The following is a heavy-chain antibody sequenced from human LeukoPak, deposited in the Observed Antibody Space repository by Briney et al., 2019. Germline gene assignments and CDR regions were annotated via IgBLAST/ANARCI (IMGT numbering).Heavy chain of an antibody. CDR3: ASHHKSTVTTFYYYYMDV. J-gene: IGHJ6*03. Sequence: PSETLSLTCTVSGGSISSYYWSWIRQPAGKGLEWIGRIDTSGNTNYKPSLKSRVTMSVDTSKNQFSLKLSSVTAADTAVYYCASHHKSTVTTFYYYYMDVWGKGTTVTVSS. CDR1: GGSISSYY. CDR2: IDTSGNT. D-gene: IGHD4-17*01. V-gene: IGHV4-4*07.